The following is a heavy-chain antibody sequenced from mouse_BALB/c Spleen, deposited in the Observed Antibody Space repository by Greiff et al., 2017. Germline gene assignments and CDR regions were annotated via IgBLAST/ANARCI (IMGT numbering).Heavy chain of an antibody. J-gene: IGHJ3*01. V-gene: IGHV1S137*01. D-gene: IGHD1-1*01. CDR3: ARDYYGSSYWFAY. CDR1: GYTFTDYA. CDR2: ISTYYGDA. Sequence: QVHVKQSGTVLARPGVSVKISCKGSGYTFTDYAMHWVKQSHAKSLEWIGVISTYYGDASYNQKFKGKATMTVDKSSSTAYMELARLTSEDSAIYYCARDYYGSSYWFAYWGQGTLVTVSA.